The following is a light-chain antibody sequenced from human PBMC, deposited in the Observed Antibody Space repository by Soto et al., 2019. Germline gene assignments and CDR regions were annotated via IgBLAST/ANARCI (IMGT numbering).Light chain of an antibody. J-gene: IGKJ4*01. V-gene: IGKV4-1*01. CDR1: QSVLYSSNNKNY. Sequence: DIVMTQSPDSQAVSLGERATINCKSSQSVLYSSNNKNYLTWYQQKPGQPPKLLISWASTRESGVPERFSGSGSGTDFTLTISSLQAEDVAVYYCQQYYDSPLTFGGGTKVEIK. CDR2: WAS. CDR3: QQYYDSPLT.